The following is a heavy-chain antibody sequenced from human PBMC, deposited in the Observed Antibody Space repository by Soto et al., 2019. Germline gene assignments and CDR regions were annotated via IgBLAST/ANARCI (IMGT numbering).Heavy chain of an antibody. CDR1: GYTFTRFY. CDR2: INPNEGTA. J-gene: IGHJ4*02. CDR3: ARGYGGVVVYFDH. Sequence: QVQLVKSGPELKNPGASVRISCQASGYTFTRFYLDWVRQAPGQGLEWMGEINPNEGTANYAQKFQGRLTLASDTSTSTVYMELNSLRSDDTAVYYCARGYGGVVVYFDHWGQGSLVTVSS. V-gene: IGHV1-46*01. D-gene: IGHD3-16*02.